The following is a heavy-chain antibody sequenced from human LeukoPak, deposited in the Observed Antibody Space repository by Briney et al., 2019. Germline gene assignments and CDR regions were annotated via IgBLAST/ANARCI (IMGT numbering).Heavy chain of an antibody. CDR2: ISYDGSNK. Sequence: GGSLRLSCSASGFHFSGYWMTWVRQAPGKGLEWVAVISYDGSNKYYADSVKGRFTISRDNSKNTLYLQMNSLRAEDTAVYYCAKGGSGSYSDYWGQGTLVTVSS. D-gene: IGHD3-10*01. CDR3: AKGGSGSYSDY. J-gene: IGHJ4*02. V-gene: IGHV3-30*18. CDR1: GFHFSGYW.